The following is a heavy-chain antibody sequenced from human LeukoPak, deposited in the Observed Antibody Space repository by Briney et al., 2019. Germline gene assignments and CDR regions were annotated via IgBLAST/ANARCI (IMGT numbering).Heavy chain of an antibody. CDR1: GGTFSSYA. CDR3: ARGGGDCPDAFDI. CDR2: IIPILGIA. Sequence: EASVKVSCKASGGTFSSYAISWVRQAPGQRLEWMGRIIPILGIANYAQKFQGRVTITADKSTSTAYMELSSLRSEDTAVYYCARGGGDCPDAFDIWGQETMVTVSS. J-gene: IGHJ3*02. V-gene: IGHV1-69*04. D-gene: IGHD2-21*02.